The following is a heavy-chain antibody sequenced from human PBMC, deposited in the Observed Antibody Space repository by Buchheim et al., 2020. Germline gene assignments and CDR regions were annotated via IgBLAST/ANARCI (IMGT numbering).Heavy chain of an antibody. J-gene: IGHJ4*02. V-gene: IGHV3-23*01. Sequence: EVQLLESGGGLVQPGGSLRLSCAASGFTFSSYAMSWVRQAPGKGLEWVSAISGSGGSTYHADSVKGRFTISRDNSKNTLYLQMNSLRAEDTAVYYCAKRPSGYSYGSAGGWFDYWGQGTL. CDR1: GFTFSSYA. D-gene: IGHD5-18*01. CDR2: ISGSGGST. CDR3: AKRPSGYSYGSAGGWFDY.